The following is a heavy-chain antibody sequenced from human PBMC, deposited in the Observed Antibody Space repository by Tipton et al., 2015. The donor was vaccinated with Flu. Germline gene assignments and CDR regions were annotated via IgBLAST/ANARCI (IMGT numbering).Heavy chain of an antibody. D-gene: IGHD3-22*01. CDR2: IYYSGST. V-gene: IGHV4-59*01. CDR1: GGSISSYY. J-gene: IGHJ3*02. CDR3: ARDYKWLGAFDI. Sequence: TLPLTCTVSGGSISSYYWSWIRQPPGKGLEWIGYIYYSGSTNYNPSLKSRVTISVDTSKNQFSLKLSSVTAAYTAVYYCARDYKWLGAFDIWGQGTMVTVSS.